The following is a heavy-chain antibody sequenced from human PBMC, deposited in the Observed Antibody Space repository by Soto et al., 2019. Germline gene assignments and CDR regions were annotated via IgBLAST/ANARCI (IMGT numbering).Heavy chain of an antibody. CDR3: AKTANGWFSAFDI. V-gene: IGHV3-23*01. J-gene: IGHJ3*02. CDR2: ISGSGGTT. D-gene: IGHD6-19*01. Sequence: EVQLLESGGGLVQPGGSLRLSCAASGFTFSSYAMSWVRQAPGNGLEWVSAISGSGGTTYYADSVKGRFTSSRDNSKNTLYLQMNSLRAEDTAVYYCAKTANGWFSAFDIWGQGTMVPVSS. CDR1: GFTFSSYA.